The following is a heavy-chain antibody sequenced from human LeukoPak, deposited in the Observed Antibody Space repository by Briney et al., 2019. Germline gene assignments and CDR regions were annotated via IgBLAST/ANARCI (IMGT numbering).Heavy chain of an antibody. J-gene: IGHJ4*02. Sequence: EASVKVSCKASGYTFTGYYMHWVRQAPGQGLEWMGWINPNSGGTKYAQKFQGRVTMTRDTSISTAYMELSRLRSDDTAVYYCARGDKDWDYFDYWGQGTLVTVSS. CDR2: INPNSGGT. V-gene: IGHV1-2*02. CDR3: ARGDKDWDYFDY. D-gene: IGHD3-9*01. CDR1: GYTFTGYY.